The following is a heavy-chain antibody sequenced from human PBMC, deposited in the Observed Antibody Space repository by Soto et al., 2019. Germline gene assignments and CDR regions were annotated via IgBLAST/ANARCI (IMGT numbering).Heavy chain of an antibody. CDR3: ARDTQPTDY. J-gene: IGHJ4*02. Sequence: QVQLVQSGAEVKKPGASVKVSCKASGYTFTSYAISWVRQAPGPGLEWMGWISAYNGNTNYAQKLQGIVTMTTDTSPSTAYTELRSLRSDDTAVYYCARDTQPTDYWCQGTLVTVSS. V-gene: IGHV1-18*01. CDR2: ISAYNGNT. CDR1: GYTFTSYA.